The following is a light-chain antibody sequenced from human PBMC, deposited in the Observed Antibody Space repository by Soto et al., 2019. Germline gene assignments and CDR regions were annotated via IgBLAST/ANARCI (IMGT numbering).Light chain of an antibody. V-gene: IGKV3-11*01. CDR2: DAS. CDR1: QSVSSH. J-gene: IGKJ2*01. CDR3: QQRSNGPAYT. Sequence: EVVLTQAPATLSLSPGERATLSCRASQSVSSHLAWYQQKPGQAPRLLVYDASNRATGIPGRFSGSGSGTDFTLTISSLEPEDFAVYYCQQRSNGPAYTFGQGPKVDIK.